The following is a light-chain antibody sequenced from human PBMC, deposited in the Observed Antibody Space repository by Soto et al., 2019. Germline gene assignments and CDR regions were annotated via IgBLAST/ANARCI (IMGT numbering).Light chain of an antibody. J-gene: IGKJ1*01. CDR3: QQSYSSPWT. V-gene: IGKV1-39*01. CDR2: GAS. Sequence: DIQMTQSPSSLSASVGDRVTITCRASQSISYYLSWYQQKPGKAPNLLIYGASSLQSGVPSRFSGSDSGTDFTLTISSLQPEDFATYYCQQSYSSPWTFGQGTKVDIK. CDR1: QSISYY.